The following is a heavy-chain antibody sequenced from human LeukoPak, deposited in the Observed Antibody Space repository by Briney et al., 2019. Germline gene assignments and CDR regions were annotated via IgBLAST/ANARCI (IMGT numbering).Heavy chain of an antibody. CDR3: ARRGPYFDY. V-gene: IGHV3-48*03. D-gene: IGHD3-10*01. Sequence: GGSLRLSCAASGFTFSSYEMNWVRQAPGKGLEWVSYISSTSADIYYVDSVKGRFTISRDNAKNSLYLQMNSLRAEDTAIYYCARRGPYFDYWGQGILVTVSS. CDR2: ISSTSADI. J-gene: IGHJ4*02. CDR1: GFTFSSYE.